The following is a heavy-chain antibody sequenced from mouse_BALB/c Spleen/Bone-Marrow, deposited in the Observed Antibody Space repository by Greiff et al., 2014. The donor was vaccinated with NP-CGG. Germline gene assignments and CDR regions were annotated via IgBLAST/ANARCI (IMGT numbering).Heavy chain of an antibody. CDR1: GYTFTSYV. Sequence: EVQLQQSGPELVKPGASVKMSCKASGYTFTSYVMHWVKQKPGQGLEWIGYINPYNDGTKYNEKFKGKATLTSDKSSSTAYMELSSLTSEDSAFDYYARREDGYGTFYWYFDVWGAGTTVTVSS. CDR3: ARREDGYGTFYWYFDV. V-gene: IGHV1-14*01. J-gene: IGHJ1*01. CDR2: INPYNDGT. D-gene: IGHD2-2*01.